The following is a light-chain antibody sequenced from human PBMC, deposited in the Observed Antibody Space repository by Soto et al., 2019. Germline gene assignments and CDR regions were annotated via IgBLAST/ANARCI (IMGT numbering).Light chain of an antibody. J-gene: IGLJ6*01. CDR1: SSDVCGYNY. Sequence: QSALTQPRSGSGSPGQSSTISCTGTSSDVCGYNYVSWYQQHPGKAPKRMIYDVGKRPSGVPDRFSGSKSDITASLTISGLQAEDAADYYCCSDAGSYSRVFGTGSKVTVL. CDR3: CSDAGSYSRV. V-gene: IGLV2-11*01. CDR2: DVG.